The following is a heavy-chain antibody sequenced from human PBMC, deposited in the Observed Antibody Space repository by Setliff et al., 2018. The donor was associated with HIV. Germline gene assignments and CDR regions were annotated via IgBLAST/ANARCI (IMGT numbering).Heavy chain of an antibody. V-gene: IGHV4-59*08. J-gene: IGHJ4*02. CDR1: GASITSSY. Sequence: SQTLSLTCTVSGASITSSYWTWIRQSPGRGLEYLGYIYYSGDSNYSPSLKSRLSMSLDASTSQFSLRLNSLTAADTAMYYCARFARDPTDWGRGILVTVSS. CDR3: ARFARDPTD. CDR2: IYYSGDS.